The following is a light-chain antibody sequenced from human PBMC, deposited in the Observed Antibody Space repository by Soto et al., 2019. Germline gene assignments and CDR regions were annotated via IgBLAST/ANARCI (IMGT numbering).Light chain of an antibody. CDR1: QSISSW. Sequence: DIQMTQSPSTLSASVGDRVIITCRASQSISSWLAWYQQKPGKAPNLLIYKASTITSGVPSRFSGSGAGTDFNLTIRSLQDDDFASYYCQQYDNDSWTFGQGTKVEVK. J-gene: IGKJ1*01. V-gene: IGKV1-5*03. CDR2: KAS. CDR3: QQYDNDSWT.